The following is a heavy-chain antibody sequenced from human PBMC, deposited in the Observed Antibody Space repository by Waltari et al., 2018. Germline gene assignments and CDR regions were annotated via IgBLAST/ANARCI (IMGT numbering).Heavy chain of an antibody. CDR2: ISYTGAT. V-gene: IGHV4-39*01. J-gene: IGHJ3*01. D-gene: IGHD3-16*01. CDR3: ATYVGASIGTAAFDV. Sequence: QLHLQESGPGLVKPSETLSLNCSVSGGSITNNRHYWAWIRQPPGKGLEWTATISYTGATYNNLSLNSRVTISGDTSKNQFSLKLNSVTAADTAVYYCATYVGASIGTAAFDVWGQGTMVTVSS. CDR1: GGSITNNRHY.